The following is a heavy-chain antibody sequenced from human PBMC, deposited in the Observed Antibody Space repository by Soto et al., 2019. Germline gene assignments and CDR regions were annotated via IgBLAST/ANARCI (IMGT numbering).Heavy chain of an antibody. J-gene: IGHJ6*03. CDR3: ARDRGEYYYYMDV. CDR2: IYYSGST. Sequence: PSETLSLTCTVSGGSISSYYWSWIRQPPGKGLEWIGYIYYSGSTNYNPSLKSRVTISVDTSKNQFSLKLSSVTAADTAVYYCARDRGEYYYYMDVWGKGTTVTVS. V-gene: IGHV4-59*01. CDR1: GGSISSYY.